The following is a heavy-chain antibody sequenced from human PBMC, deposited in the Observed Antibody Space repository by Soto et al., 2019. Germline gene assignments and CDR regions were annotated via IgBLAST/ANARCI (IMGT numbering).Heavy chain of an antibody. J-gene: IGHJ4*02. CDR1: GFTFSTHW. Sequence: GGSLRLSCAASGFTFSTHWMHWVRQAPGKGLEWVSVISGSDGSTYYADSVKGRFTISRDNSKNTLNLQMNSLRAEDTAVYYCARRSSSWYFDYWGQGTLVTVSS. D-gene: IGHD6-13*01. CDR2: ISGSDGST. V-gene: IGHV3-23*01. CDR3: ARRSSSWYFDY.